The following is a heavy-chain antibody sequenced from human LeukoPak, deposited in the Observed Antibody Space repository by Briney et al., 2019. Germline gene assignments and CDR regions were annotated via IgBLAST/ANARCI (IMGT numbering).Heavy chain of an antibody. CDR1: GGSISYYY. J-gene: IGHJ4*02. V-gene: IGHV4-4*07. CDR2: IYTSGRT. Sequence: PSETLSLTCTDSGGSISYYYWNWIRQPAGKGLEWIGRIYTSGRTYYNPSLKSRVSMSVDTSKNQFSLKLSSVTAADTAVYYCARGGIAAAGDFDYWGQGTLVTVSS. CDR3: ARGGIAAAGDFDY. D-gene: IGHD6-13*01.